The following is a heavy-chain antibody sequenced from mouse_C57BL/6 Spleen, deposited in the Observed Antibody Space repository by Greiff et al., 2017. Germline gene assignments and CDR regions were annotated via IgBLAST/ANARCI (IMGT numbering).Heavy chain of an antibody. D-gene: IGHD2-2*01. CDR1: GYTFTDYE. J-gene: IGHJ3*01. V-gene: IGHV1-15*01. CDR2: IDPETGGT. Sequence: QVQLQQSGAELVRPGASVTLSCKASGYTFTDYEMHWVKQTPVHGLEWIGAIDPETGGTAYNQKFKGKAILTADKPSSTAYMESLSLTSEDSAVYYCTRGKGYDARLPGAYWGQGTLVTVSA. CDR3: TRGKGYDARLPGAY.